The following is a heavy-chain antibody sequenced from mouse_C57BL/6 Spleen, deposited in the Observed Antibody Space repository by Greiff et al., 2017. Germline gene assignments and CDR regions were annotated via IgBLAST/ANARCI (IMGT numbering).Heavy chain of an antibody. V-gene: IGHV1-81*01. CDR1: GYTFTSYG. Sequence: QVQLQQSGAELARPAASVKLSCKASGYTFTSYGISWVKQRTGQGLEWIGESYPRSGNTYYNEKFKGKATLTADKSSSTAYMELRSLTSEDSAVYFCAGMVTEEIDAMDYWGQGTSVTVSS. CDR2: SYPRSGNT. J-gene: IGHJ4*01. D-gene: IGHD2-2*01. CDR3: AGMVTEEIDAMDY.